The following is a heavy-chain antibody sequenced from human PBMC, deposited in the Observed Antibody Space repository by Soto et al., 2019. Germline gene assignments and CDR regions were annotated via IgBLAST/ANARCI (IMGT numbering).Heavy chain of an antibody. J-gene: IGHJ3*02. CDR1: GYTFTSYG. Sequence: ASVKVSCKASGYTFTSYGISWVRQAPGQGLEWMGWISAYNGNTNYAQKLQGRVTMTTDTSTSTAYMELRSLRSDDTAVYYCARDSRVVPAATDAFDIWGQGTMVTVS. CDR3: ARDSRVVPAATDAFDI. D-gene: IGHD2-2*01. V-gene: IGHV1-18*01. CDR2: ISAYNGNT.